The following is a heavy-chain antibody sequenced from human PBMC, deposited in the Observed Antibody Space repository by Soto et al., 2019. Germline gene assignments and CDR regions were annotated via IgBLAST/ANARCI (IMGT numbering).Heavy chain of an antibody. CDR3: ARGECSSNYCFTRWALDI. CDR1: GGSFSYYY. Sequence: QVQLQQWGAGLSKPSETLSLTCAVYGGSFSYYYWNWIRQTPGKGLEWIGEISHSGSTNYKPSLKSRVIISADPSKKQFSLNLTSVTAADSGVYYCARGECSSNYCFTRWALDIWGQGTVVTVSS. D-gene: IGHD2-2*01. V-gene: IGHV4-34*01. CDR2: ISHSGST. J-gene: IGHJ3*02.